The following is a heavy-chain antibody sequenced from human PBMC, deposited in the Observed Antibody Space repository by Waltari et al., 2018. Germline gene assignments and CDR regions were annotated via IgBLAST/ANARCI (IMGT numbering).Heavy chain of an antibody. Sequence: QVQLQESGPGLVKPSETLSLTCTVSGGSISRYSWSWIRQPPGKGLEWIGYIYYSGSTNYNPSLKSRVTISVDTSKNQFSLKLSSVTAADTAVYYCARLPGYQLPDYWGQGTLVTVSS. CDR2: IYYSGST. D-gene: IGHD2-2*01. CDR1: GGSISRYS. V-gene: IGHV4-59*08. CDR3: ARLPGYQLPDY. J-gene: IGHJ4*02.